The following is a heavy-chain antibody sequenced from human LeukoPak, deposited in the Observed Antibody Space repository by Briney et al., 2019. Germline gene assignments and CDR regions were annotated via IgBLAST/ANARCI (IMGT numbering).Heavy chain of an antibody. J-gene: IGHJ6*03. D-gene: IGHD2-8*01. Sequence: PGGSLRLSCTASGLTFSTSGFNWVRQAPGKGLEWVASIGPTGSDRYHADSIKGRFTISRDNANNFLYLQMNSLRAEDTAVYYCAKVVSWDYYYYMDVWGKGTTVTVSS. CDR3: AKVVSWDYYYYMDV. V-gene: IGHV3-21*04. CDR1: GLTFSTSG. CDR2: IGPTGSDR.